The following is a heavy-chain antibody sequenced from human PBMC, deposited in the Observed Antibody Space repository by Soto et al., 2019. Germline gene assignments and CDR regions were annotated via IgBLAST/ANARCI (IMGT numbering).Heavy chain of an antibody. Sequence: QVQLVQSGAEVRKPGASVKVSCKASGYTFNRHYIQWVRQAPGQGLEWMGMIDPSGGDTNYAKKLQGRVTLTSDTSTSTVYMELSSLRSEDTAVYYCAKRRGVGLTRSSFDYWGPGTLVIVSP. CDR1: GYTFNRHY. D-gene: IGHD1-26*01. CDR2: IDPSGGDT. V-gene: IGHV1-46*02. CDR3: AKRRGVGLTRSSFDY. J-gene: IGHJ4*02.